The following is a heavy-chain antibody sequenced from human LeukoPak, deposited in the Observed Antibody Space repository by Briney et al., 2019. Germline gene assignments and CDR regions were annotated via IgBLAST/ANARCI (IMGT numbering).Heavy chain of an antibody. D-gene: IGHD3-22*01. CDR1: GYTFTSYG. J-gene: IGHJ4*02. CDR3: ARSDYYDSSGYYFENFDY. V-gene: IGHV1-2*02. Sequence: GASVKVSCKASGYTFTSYGISWVRQAPGQGLEWMGWINPNSGGTNYAQKFQGRVTMTRDTSISTAYMELSRLRSDDTAVSYCARSDYYDSSGYYFENFDYWGQGTLVTVSS. CDR2: INPNSGGT.